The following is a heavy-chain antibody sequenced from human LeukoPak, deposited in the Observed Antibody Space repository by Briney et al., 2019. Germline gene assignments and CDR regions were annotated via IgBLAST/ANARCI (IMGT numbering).Heavy chain of an antibody. CDR2: VKSKSAGETT. J-gene: IGHJ4*02. V-gene: IGHV3-15*01. CDR3: TLIQGWGSGSYYRDF. CDR1: GLSISNDW. Sequence: GSLRLSCAASGLSISNDWMSWVRQAPGKGLEWVARVKSKSAGETTDYAAPVKGRFTISRDDSKNTLYLQMNSLKTEDTAVYYCTLIQGWGSGSYYRDFWGQRTLVTLSS. D-gene: IGHD3-10*01.